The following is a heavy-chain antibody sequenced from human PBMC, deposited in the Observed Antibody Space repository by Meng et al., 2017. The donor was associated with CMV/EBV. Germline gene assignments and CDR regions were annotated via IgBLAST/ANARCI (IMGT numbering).Heavy chain of an antibody. CDR1: GRSRGSVDYY. V-gene: IGHV4-30-4*08. Sequence: QAPLQQQRSRLGKPSPTLSLTSTVSGRSRGSVDYYWRWISQPPGKGLECIGYIYYSGSTYYNPSLKSRVTISVDTSKNQFSLKLSSVTAADTAVYYCARVTSRVAGAFDYWGQGTLVTVSS. J-gene: IGHJ4*02. D-gene: IGHD1-14*01. CDR2: IYYSGST. CDR3: ARVTSRVAGAFDY.